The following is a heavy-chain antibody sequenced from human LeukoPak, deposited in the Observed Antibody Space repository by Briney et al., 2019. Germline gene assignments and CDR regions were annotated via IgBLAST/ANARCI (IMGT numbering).Heavy chain of an antibody. D-gene: IGHD2-15*01. CDR3: SRDGGEGGSSAFDI. Sequence: PGGSLRLSCAASGFTFSDYIMDWVRQAPGKGLEWIGRIRRKGQSYTIEYAASVKGRFTISRDDSESSLYLHMNSLKTEDTAVYYCSRDGGEGGSSAFDIWGQGTMVTVSS. J-gene: IGHJ3*02. CDR2: IRRKGQSYTI. V-gene: IGHV3-72*01. CDR1: GFTFSDYI.